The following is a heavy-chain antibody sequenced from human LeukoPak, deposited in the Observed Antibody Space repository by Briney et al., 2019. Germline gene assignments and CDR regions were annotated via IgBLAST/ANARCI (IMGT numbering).Heavy chain of an antibody. V-gene: IGHV1-2*02. CDR3: ARFSPTRLVYYFDY. D-gene: IGHD1-14*01. CDR2: INPNSGGT. CDR1: GYTFTGYY. Sequence: GASVKVSCKASGYTFTGYYMHWVRQAPGQGLEWMGWINPNSGGTNYAQKFQGRVTMTRDTSISTAYMELRSLRSDDTAVYYCARFSPTRLVYYFDYWGQGTLVTVSS. J-gene: IGHJ4*02.